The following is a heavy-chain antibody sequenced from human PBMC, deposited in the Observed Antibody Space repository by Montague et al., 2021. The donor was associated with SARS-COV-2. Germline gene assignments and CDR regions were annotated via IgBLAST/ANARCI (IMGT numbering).Heavy chain of an antibody. D-gene: IGHD2-8*02. CDR2: VDSAGST. CDR1: AGSLSSRCNY. Sequence: SETLSLTCTVSAGSLSSRCNYWGWIRQPPGMGLQWIGSVDSAGSTYYSSSLKSRVTISLDTYKNQFSLKLSSVTAADTAVYYCARDEYNRYWYKYWGQGALVTVSA. CDR3: ARDEYNRYWYKY. V-gene: IGHV4-39*07. J-gene: IGHJ4*02.